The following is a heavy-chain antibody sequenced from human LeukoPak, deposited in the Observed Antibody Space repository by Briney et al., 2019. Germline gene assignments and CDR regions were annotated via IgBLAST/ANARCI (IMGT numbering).Heavy chain of an antibody. D-gene: IGHD3-10*01. CDR1: GGSFSGYY. CDR2: INHSGST. CDR3: AREDGGDNWFDP. Sequence: PSETLSLTCAVYGGSFSGYYWSWIRQPPGKGLEWIGEINHSGSTNYNPSLKSRVTISVDTSKNQFSLKLSSVTAADTAVYYCAREDGGDNWFDPWGQGTLVTVSS. V-gene: IGHV4-34*01. J-gene: IGHJ5*02.